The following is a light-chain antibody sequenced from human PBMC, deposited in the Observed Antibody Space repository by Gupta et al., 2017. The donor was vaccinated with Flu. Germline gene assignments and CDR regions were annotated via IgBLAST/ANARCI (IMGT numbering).Light chain of an antibody. CDR1: SRNVGGYNY. CDR3: CSYTSSSTLV. CDR2: EVS. Sequence: SALTQPHSVIGSTGQSMNISCSGTSRNVGGYNYVSWYKQHPGKAPKVMIYEVSNRPSGVSDRFSGSKSGNTASLTISGLQAEDEADYYCCSYTSSSTLVFGRGTQVTVL. V-gene: IGLV2-14*01. J-gene: IGLJ2*01.